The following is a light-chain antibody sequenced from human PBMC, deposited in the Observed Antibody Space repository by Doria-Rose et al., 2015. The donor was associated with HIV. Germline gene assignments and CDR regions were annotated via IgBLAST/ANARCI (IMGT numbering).Light chain of an antibody. Sequence: EIVLTQSPATLSLSPGERATLSCRASQRFSSTYLAWYQQQPGQAPSLLIYDESTRATGSPDRFSASGPGTDFTLTINRLEPEDFALYYCHQYGTSWTFGQGTKVEI. V-gene: IGKV3-20*01. CDR3: HQYGTSWT. CDR2: DES. CDR1: QRFSSTY. J-gene: IGKJ1*01.